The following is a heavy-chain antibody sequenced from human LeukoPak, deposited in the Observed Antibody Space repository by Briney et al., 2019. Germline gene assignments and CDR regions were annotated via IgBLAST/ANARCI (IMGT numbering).Heavy chain of an antibody. J-gene: IGHJ4*02. V-gene: IGHV4-59*01. D-gene: IGHD3-10*01. CDR2: IYYSGST. Sequence: SETPSLTCTVSGGSISSYYWSWIRQPPGKGLEWIGYIYYSGSTNYNPSLKSRVTISVDTSKNQFSLKLSSVTAADTAVYYCARDRVYGSGSYFFDYWGQGTLVTVSS. CDR1: GGSISSYY. CDR3: ARDRVYGSGSYFFDY.